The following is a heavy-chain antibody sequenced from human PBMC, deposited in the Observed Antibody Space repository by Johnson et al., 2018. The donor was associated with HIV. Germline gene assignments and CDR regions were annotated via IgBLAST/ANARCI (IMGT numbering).Heavy chain of an antibody. J-gene: IGHJ3*02. Sequence: VQLVESGGGLVQPGGSLRVSCVASGFSFSRYWMTWVRQAPGKGLEWVASIKQVGSEKYFVDSVEGRFTISRDNSKNTIYLQMNRLRPEDTAVYYCANKPEQWLVADDAFDIWGQGTMVTVSS. CDR2: IKQVGSEK. D-gene: IGHD6-19*01. CDR3: ANKPEQWLVADDAFDI. V-gene: IGHV3-7*02. CDR1: GFSFSRYW.